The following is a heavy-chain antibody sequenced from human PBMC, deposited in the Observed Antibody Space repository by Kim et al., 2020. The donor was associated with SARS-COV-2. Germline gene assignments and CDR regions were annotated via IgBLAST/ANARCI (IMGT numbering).Heavy chain of an antibody. CDR1: GYTFTSYG. D-gene: IGHD1-7*01. Sequence: ASVKVSCKASGYTFTSYGISWVRQAPGQGLEWMGWISAYNGNTNYAQKLQGRVTMTTDTSTSTAYMELRSLRSDETAVYYCARVRELPNWFDPWGQGTLVTVSS. V-gene: IGHV1-18*01. J-gene: IGHJ5*02. CDR3: ARVRELPNWFDP. CDR2: ISAYNGNT.